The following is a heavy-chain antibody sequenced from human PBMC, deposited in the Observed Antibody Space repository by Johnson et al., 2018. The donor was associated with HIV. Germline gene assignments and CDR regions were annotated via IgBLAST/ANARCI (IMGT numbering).Heavy chain of an antibody. V-gene: IGHV3-7*01. CDR1: GFTFSNAW. CDR2: IKQDGNKK. D-gene: IGHD5-18*01. Sequence: VQLVESGGGLVKPGGSLRLSCAASGFTFSNAWMSWVRQAPGKGLEWVANIKQDGNKKYYVDSVMGRFTISRDNAENSLILQMNSLRAEDTAVYYCARPYSEYIYAAFSLWGQGTMVTVSS. J-gene: IGHJ3*01. CDR3: ARPYSEYIYAAFSL.